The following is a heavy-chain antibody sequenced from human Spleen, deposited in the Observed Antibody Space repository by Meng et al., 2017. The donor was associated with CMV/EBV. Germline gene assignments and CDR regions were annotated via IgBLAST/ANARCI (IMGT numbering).Heavy chain of an antibody. CDR2: IYYSGST. D-gene: IGHD3-3*01. CDR1: GGSISSYY. V-gene: IGHV4-59*12. Sequence: SETLSLTCTVSGGSISSYYWSWIRQPPGKGLEWIGYIYYSGSTNYNPSLKSRVTISVDTSKKQFSLRLSSVTAADTAVYYCARSPIDFWSGLCWFDSWGQGTLVTVSS. CDR3: ARSPIDFWSGLCWFDS. J-gene: IGHJ5*01.